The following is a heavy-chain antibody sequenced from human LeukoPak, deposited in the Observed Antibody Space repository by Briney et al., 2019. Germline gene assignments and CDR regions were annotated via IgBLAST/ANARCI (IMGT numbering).Heavy chain of an antibody. J-gene: IGHJ4*02. CDR2: TYYRSKWYN. CDR3: AKGKVPYESSSYLIDY. CDR1: GDSVSSKSAA. Sequence: SQTLSLTCAISGDSVSSKSAAWNWIRQSPSRGLEWLGRTYYRSKWYNDYAVSVKGRITINPDTSKNQFSLQLNSVTPEDTAVYYCAKGKVPYESSSYLIDYWGQGTLVTVSS. D-gene: IGHD3-22*01. V-gene: IGHV6-1*01.